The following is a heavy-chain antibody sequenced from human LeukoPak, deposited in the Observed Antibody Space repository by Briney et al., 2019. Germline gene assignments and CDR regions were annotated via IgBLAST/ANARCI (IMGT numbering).Heavy chain of an antibody. V-gene: IGHV3-23*01. J-gene: IGHJ3*02. D-gene: IGHD5-18*01. CDR2: ISDSGGTT. CDR1: GFTFSGYA. Sequence: GGSLRLSCAASGFTFSGYAMSWVRQGPGKGLEWVSSISDSGGTTYYADSVKGRFTISRDNSKNTLYLQMNSLRAEDTAVYYCAKDPPTVMANAFHIWGQGTMVTVS. CDR3: AKDPPTVMANAFHI.